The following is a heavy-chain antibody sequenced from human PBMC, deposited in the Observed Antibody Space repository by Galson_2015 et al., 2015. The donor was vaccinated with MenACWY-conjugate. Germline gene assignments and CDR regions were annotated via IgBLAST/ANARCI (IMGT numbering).Heavy chain of an antibody. V-gene: IGHV3-74*01. CDR3: AMDNNWSFDS. Sequence: SLRLSCAASGFTFNNYWMHWVRQPPGKGLEWISYIKADGGFSNYANSVKGRFTISTDNAKNMVYLQMDGLGDEDTAVYFCAMDNNWSFDSWGQGTLVTVSS. CDR1: GFTFNNYW. D-gene: IGHD1-1*01. CDR2: IKADGGFS. J-gene: IGHJ4*02.